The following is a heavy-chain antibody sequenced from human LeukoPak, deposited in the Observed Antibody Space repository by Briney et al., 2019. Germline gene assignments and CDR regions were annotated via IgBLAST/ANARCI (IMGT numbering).Heavy chain of an antibody. CDR1: GASISGITNY. CDR2: VDYTGTT. V-gene: IGHV4-39*02. D-gene: IGHD3-16*01. Sequence: SETLSLSCSVSGASISGITNYWGWIRQPPGTGLEWIGSVDYTGTTFYNPSLKSRVTVSVDTSKNHFSLRLTSVTAADTAVYYCGSGGVHYDAFEHWGQGTLVTVSS. J-gene: IGHJ4*02. CDR3: GSGGVHYDAFEH.